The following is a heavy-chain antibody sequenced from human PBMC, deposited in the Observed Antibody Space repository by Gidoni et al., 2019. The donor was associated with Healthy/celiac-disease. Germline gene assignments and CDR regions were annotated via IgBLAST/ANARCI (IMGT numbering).Heavy chain of an antibody. Sequence: QVQLVESGGGVVQPGRSLRLSCAASGFTFSSYGMHWVRQAPGKGLEWVAVISYDGSNKYYADSVKGRFTISRDNSKNTLYLQMNSLRAEDTAVYYCAKDTYDSSGYYAHYYYYYYMDVWGKGTTVTVSS. D-gene: IGHD3-22*01. CDR3: AKDTYDSSGYYAHYYYYYYMDV. CDR2: ISYDGSNK. J-gene: IGHJ6*03. CDR1: GFTFSSYG. V-gene: IGHV3-30*18.